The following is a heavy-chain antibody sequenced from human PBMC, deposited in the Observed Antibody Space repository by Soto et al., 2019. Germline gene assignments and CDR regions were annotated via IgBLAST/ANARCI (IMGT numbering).Heavy chain of an antibody. CDR3: ARADAGSYYGYYFDC. D-gene: IGHD1-26*01. J-gene: IGHJ4*02. CDR2: IIPIFGTA. Sequence: QVQLVQSGAEMKKPGSSVKVSCKASGGTFSSFAISWVRQAPGQGLEWMGGIIPIFGTATYAQKFQGRVKITVDESTTTAYMDLSSLRPEDTVVYYCARADAGSYYGYYFDCWGQGTLVTVSS. CDR1: GGTFSSFA. V-gene: IGHV1-69*01.